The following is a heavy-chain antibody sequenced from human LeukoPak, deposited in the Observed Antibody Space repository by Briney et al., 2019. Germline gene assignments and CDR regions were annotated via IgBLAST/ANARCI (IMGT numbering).Heavy chain of an antibody. CDR3: ARVSNYYS. CDR2: ITSSSSYI. Sequence: GGSLRLSCAASGFTFSTYSMNWVRQAPGKGPEWVSSITSSSSYIYYADSVRGRFTISRDNAKNTLYLQMNSLRAEDTAVYYCARVSNYYSWGRGTMVTVSS. J-gene: IGHJ3*01. D-gene: IGHD3-22*01. V-gene: IGHV3-21*01. CDR1: GFTFSTYS.